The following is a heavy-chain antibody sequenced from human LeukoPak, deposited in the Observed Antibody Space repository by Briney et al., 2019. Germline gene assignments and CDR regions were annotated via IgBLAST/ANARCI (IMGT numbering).Heavy chain of an antibody. J-gene: IGHJ6*03. Sequence: SETLSLTCTVSGGSISSSSYYWGWIRQPPGKGLEWIGSIYYSGSTNYNPSLKSRVTISVDTSKNQFSLKLSSVTAADTAVYYCARGLKQTYYYYYMDVWGKGTTVTVSS. D-gene: IGHD2-21*01. CDR2: IYYSGST. V-gene: IGHV4-39*07. CDR1: GGSISSSSYY. CDR3: ARGLKQTYYYYYMDV.